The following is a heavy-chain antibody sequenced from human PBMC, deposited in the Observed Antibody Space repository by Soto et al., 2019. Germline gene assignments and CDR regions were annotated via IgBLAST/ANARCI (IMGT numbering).Heavy chain of an antibody. Sequence: EVHLLESGGGLVQPGGSLRLSCAASGFTFSSYAMNWVRQAPGKGLEWVSTISGSGGSTYYADSVKGRFTISRDNSKNALYLQMNSLRAEDTAVYYCAKDFCGGGNCLDAFDIWGQGTMVTVCS. J-gene: IGHJ3*02. CDR2: ISGSGGST. CDR1: GFTFSSYA. D-gene: IGHD2-15*01. CDR3: AKDFCGGGNCLDAFDI. V-gene: IGHV3-23*01.